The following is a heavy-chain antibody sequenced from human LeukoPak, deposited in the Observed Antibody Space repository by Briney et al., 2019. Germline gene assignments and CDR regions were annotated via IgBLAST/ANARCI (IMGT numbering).Heavy chain of an antibody. CDR2: IYPGDSDT. V-gene: IGHV5-51*01. CDR1: GYSFTSYW. D-gene: IGHD3-9*01. J-gene: IGHJ4*02. CDR3: ARVLRYFDWLLPVFDY. Sequence: GESLKISCKGSGYSFTSYWIGWVRQMPGKGLEWMGIIYPGDSDTRYSPSFQGQVTISADKSISTAYLQWSSLKASDTAMYYCARVLRYFDWLLPVFDYWGQGTLVTVSS.